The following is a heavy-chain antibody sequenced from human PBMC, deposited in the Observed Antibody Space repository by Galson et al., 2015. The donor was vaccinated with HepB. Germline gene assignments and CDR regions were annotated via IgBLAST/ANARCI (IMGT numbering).Heavy chain of an antibody. Sequence: SVKVSCKVSGYTLTELSMHWVRQAPGKGLEWMGGFDPEDGETIYAQKFQGRVTMTEDTSTDTAYMELGSLRSEDTAVYYCATWSIAARPGWFDPWGQGTLVTVSS. CDR3: ATWSIAARPGWFDP. CDR2: FDPEDGET. J-gene: IGHJ5*02. CDR1: GYTLTELS. D-gene: IGHD6-6*01. V-gene: IGHV1-24*01.